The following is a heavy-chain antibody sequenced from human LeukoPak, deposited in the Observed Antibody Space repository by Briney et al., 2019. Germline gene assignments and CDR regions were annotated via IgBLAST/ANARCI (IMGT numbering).Heavy chain of an antibody. V-gene: IGHV3-48*01. CDR1: GFNYSSYT. CDR3: AKVYDPYYYDSSGYYPFDY. Sequence: GGSLRLSCAASGFNYSSYTMNWVRQAPGMGLEWLSYISASRDITYYADSVKGRFTISRDNAKNSLYLQMNSLRAEDTAVYYCAKVYDPYYYDSSGYYPFDYWGQGTLVTVSS. D-gene: IGHD3-22*01. CDR2: ISASRDIT. J-gene: IGHJ4*02.